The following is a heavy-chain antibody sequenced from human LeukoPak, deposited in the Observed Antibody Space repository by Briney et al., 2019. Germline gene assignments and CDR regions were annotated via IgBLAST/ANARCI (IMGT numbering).Heavy chain of an antibody. J-gene: IGHJ2*01. CDR1: GVSISSYY. CDR2: IYYSGST. Sequence: SETLSLTCTVSGVSISSYYWSWIRQPPGKGLEWIGYIYYSGSTNYNPSLKSRVTISVDTSKNQFSLKLSSVTAADTAVYYCATAKFITMVRGVIIPVWYFDLWGRGTLVTVSS. CDR3: ATAKFITMVRGVIIPVWYFDL. V-gene: IGHV4-59*08. D-gene: IGHD3-10*01.